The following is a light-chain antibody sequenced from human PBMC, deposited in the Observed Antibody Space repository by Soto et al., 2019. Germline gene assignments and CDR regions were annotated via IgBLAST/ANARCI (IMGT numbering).Light chain of an antibody. CDR3: QQYGSSPWT. J-gene: IGKJ1*01. CDR2: GAS. Sequence: EIVLTQSPGTLSLSPGERATLSCRASQSVSSNYLAWYRQKPGQAPRLVIYGASSRATGIPDRFSGSGSGTDFTLTISRLEPEDFAVYYCQQYGSSPWTFGQGTKVEIK. CDR1: QSVSSNY. V-gene: IGKV3-20*01.